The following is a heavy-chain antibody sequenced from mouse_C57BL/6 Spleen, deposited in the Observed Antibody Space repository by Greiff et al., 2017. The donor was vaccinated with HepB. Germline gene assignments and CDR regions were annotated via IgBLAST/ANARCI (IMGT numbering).Heavy chain of an antibody. J-gene: IGHJ3*01. CDR1: GYSITSGYY. Sequence: EVKLQESGPGLVKPSQSLSLTCSVSGYSITSGYYWNWIRQCPGNKLEWKGYIRYDGSNNYNPSLKNRISITRDTSKNQFFLKLKSVTTEDTATFYCARERDGWFAYWGQGTLVTVSA. CDR2: IRYDGSN. D-gene: IGHD3-3*01. CDR3: ARERDGWFAY. V-gene: IGHV3-6*01.